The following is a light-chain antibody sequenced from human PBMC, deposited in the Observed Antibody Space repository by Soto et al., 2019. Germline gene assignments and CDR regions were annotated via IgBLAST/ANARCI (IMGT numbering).Light chain of an antibody. CDR2: KAS. Sequence: DIQMTQSPSTLSGXVGDRVTVXXRASQTISSWLAWYQQKPGKAPKLLIYKASTLKSGVPSRFSGSGSGTEFTLTISSLQPDDFATYYCQHYNSYSEAFGQGTKV. CDR1: QTISSW. J-gene: IGKJ1*01. V-gene: IGKV1-5*03. CDR3: QHYNSYSEA.